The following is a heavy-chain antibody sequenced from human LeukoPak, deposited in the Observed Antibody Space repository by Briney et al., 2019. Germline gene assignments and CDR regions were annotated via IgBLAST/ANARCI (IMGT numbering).Heavy chain of an antibody. CDR3: AGYRGYSGYEDFDY. D-gene: IGHD5-12*01. Sequence: SETLSLTCTVSGGSISSSSYYWGWIRQPPGKGLEWIGSIYYSGSTYYNPSLKSRVTISVDTSKNQFSLKLSSVTAADTAVYYCAGYRGYSGYEDFDYWGQGTLVTVSS. J-gene: IGHJ4*02. CDR1: GGSISSSSYY. V-gene: IGHV4-39*01. CDR2: IYYSGST.